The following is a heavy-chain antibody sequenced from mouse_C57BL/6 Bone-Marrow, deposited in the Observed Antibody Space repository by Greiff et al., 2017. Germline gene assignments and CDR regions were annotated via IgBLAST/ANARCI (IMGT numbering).Heavy chain of an antibody. CDR3: TTEWLLPWCAD. D-gene: IGHD2-3*01. J-gene: IGHJ3*01. CDR2: IDPENGDT. V-gene: IGHV14-4*01. CDR1: GFNIKDDY. Sequence: DVQLQQSGAELVRPGASVKLSCTASGFNIKDDYMHWVKQRPEQGLEWIGWIDPENGDTEYASKFQGKATITADTSSNTAYLQLSSLTSEDTAGYYCTTEWLLPWCADWGEGTRVTVSA.